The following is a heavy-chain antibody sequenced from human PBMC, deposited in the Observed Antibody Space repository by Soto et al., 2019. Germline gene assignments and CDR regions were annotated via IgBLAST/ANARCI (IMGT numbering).Heavy chain of an antibody. CDR1: GGTFSSYA. Sequence: QAQLVQSGAEVKKPGSSVKVSCKASGGTFSSYAISWVRQAPGQGLEWMGGIIPIFGTANYAQKFQGRVTITADESTSTXYXXLSSLRYEDTAVYYCARDLIRITLVRGVSNHAFDIWGQGTMVTVSS. J-gene: IGHJ3*02. V-gene: IGHV1-69*12. CDR2: IIPIFGTA. CDR3: ARDLIRITLVRGVSNHAFDI. D-gene: IGHD3-10*01.